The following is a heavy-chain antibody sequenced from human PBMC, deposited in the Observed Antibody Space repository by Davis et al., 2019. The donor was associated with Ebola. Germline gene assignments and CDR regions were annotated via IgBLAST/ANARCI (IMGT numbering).Heavy chain of an antibody. Sequence: GESLKISCAASGFTFSDYYMSWIRQAPGKGLEWVANIKQDGSEKYYVDSVKGRFTISRDNAKNSLYLQMNSLRAEDTAVYYCARDNGSSWYVGGFDYWGQGTLVTVSS. CDR3: ARDNGSSWYVGGFDY. V-gene: IGHV3-7*03. D-gene: IGHD6-13*01. J-gene: IGHJ4*02. CDR1: GFTFSDYY. CDR2: IKQDGSEK.